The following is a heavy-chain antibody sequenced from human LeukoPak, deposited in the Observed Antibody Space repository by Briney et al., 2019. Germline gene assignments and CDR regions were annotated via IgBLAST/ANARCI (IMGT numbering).Heavy chain of an antibody. J-gene: IGHJ4*02. CDR2: IYSGGST. D-gene: IGHD3-3*01. CDR1: GFTVSSNY. V-gene: IGHV3-53*05. Sequence: GGSLRLSCAASGFTVSSNYMSWVRQAPGKGLEWVSVIYSGGSTYCADSVKGRFTISRDNSKNTLYLQMNSLRAEDTAVYYCARGRKYYDFWSGLDYWGQGTLVTVSS. CDR3: ARGRKYYDFWSGLDY.